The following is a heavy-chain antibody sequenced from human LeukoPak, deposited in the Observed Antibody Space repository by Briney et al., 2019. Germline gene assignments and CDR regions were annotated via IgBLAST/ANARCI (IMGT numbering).Heavy chain of an antibody. J-gene: IGHJ4*02. V-gene: IGHV4-61*02. CDR1: GGSISSGSYY. Sequence: PSQTLSLTCTVSGGSISSGSYYWSWIRQPAGKGLEWIGRIYTSGSNNYNPSLKSRVTISVDTSKNQFSLKLSSVTAADTAVYYCARGGYCGGDCYFYYWGQGTLVTVSS. D-gene: IGHD2-21*02. CDR3: ARGGYCGGDCYFYY. CDR2: IYTSGSN.